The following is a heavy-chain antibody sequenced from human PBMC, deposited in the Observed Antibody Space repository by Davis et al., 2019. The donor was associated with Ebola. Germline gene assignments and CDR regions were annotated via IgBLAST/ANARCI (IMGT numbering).Heavy chain of an antibody. D-gene: IGHD6-13*01. V-gene: IGHV5-51*01. CDR3: ARPLTQSSTWSYFDY. CDR2: IYPGDSDA. J-gene: IGHJ4*02. Sequence: GESLKISCKGSGYSFTSYWIGWVRQMPGKGLEWMGIIYPGDSDARYSPSFQGQVTLSADKSINTAYLQWSSLKATDTAIYYCARPLTQSSTWSYFDYWGQGTLVTVSS. CDR1: GYSFTSYW.